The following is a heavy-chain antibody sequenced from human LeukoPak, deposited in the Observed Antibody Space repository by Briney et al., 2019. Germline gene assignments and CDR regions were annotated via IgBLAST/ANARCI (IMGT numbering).Heavy chain of an antibody. V-gene: IGHV3-23*01. CDR3: AKVSIVVVPAATNFDY. Sequence: GGSLRLSCAASGFTFSSYAMSWVRQAPGKGLEWVSAISGSGGSTYYAASVKGRFTISRDNSKNTLYLQMNSLRAEDTAVYYCAKVSIVVVPAATNFDYWGQGTLVTVSS. J-gene: IGHJ4*02. D-gene: IGHD2-2*01. CDR2: ISGSGGST. CDR1: GFTFSSYA.